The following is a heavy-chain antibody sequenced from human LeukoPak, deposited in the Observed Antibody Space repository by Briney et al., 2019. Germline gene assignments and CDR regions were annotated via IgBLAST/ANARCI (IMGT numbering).Heavy chain of an antibody. CDR2: INPNSGGT. CDR3: AREPSYDLMVPYGMDV. Sequence: ASVKVSCKASGYTFTGYYMHWVRQAPGQGLEWMGWINPNSGGTNYAQKFQGRVTMTRDTSISTAYMELSRLRSDDTAVYYCAREPSYDLMVPYGMDVWGQGTTVTVSS. V-gene: IGHV1-2*02. D-gene: IGHD5-18*01. CDR1: GYTFTGYY. J-gene: IGHJ6*02.